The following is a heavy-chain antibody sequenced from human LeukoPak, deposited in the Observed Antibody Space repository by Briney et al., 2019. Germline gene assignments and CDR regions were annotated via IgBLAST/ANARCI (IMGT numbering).Heavy chain of an antibody. CDR3: ARVDTSSGWRYYFDY. CDR1: GFTFSSYA. Sequence: GGSLRLSCAASGFTFSSYAMHWVRQAPGKGLEWVAVISYDGSNKYYADSVKGRFTISRDNSKNTLYLQMNSLRAEDTAVYYCARVDTSSGWRYYFDYWGQGTLVTVSS. CDR2: ISYDGSNK. V-gene: IGHV3-30-3*01. J-gene: IGHJ4*02. D-gene: IGHD6-19*01.